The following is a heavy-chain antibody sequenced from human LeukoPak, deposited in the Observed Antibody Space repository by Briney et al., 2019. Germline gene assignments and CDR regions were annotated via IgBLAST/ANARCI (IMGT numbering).Heavy chain of an antibody. CDR2: ISYDGSNK. D-gene: IGHD6-19*01. J-gene: IGHJ4*02. CDR3: ARERAVAGNDY. CDR1: GFTFSSYA. V-gene: IGHV3-30*04. Sequence: GGSLRLSCAASGFTFSSYAMHWVRQAPGKGLEWVAVISYDGSNKYYADSVKGRFTISRDNSKNTLYLQMNSLRAEDTAVYYCARERAVAGNDYWGQGTLATVSS.